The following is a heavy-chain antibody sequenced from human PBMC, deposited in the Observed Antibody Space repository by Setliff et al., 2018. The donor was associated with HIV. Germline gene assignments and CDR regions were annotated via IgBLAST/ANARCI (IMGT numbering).Heavy chain of an antibody. Sequence: PSETLSLTCTVSAASIRSHYWSWIRQSPGKGLEWIGNFYYTGSTDYIPSFKSRVTISLDKSNNQISLNLSSATAADTAVYYCARHTVFVRYFDHWGQGMLVTVSS. J-gene: IGHJ4*02. CDR3: ARHTVFVRYFDH. D-gene: IGHD2-2*02. CDR1: AASIRSHY. CDR2: FYYTGST. V-gene: IGHV4-59*11.